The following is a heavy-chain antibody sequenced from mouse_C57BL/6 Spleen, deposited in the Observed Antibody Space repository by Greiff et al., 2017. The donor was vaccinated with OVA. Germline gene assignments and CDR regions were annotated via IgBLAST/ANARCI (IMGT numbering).Heavy chain of an antibody. CDR3: ARGGDGYEDYFDY. D-gene: IGHD2-2*01. V-gene: IGHV1-80*01. CDR2: IYHGDGDT. CDR1: GYAFSSYW. J-gene: IGHJ2*01. Sequence: QVQLQQSGAELVKPGASVKISCKASGYAFSSYWMNWVKQRPGKGLEWIGQIYHGDGDTNYNGKFKGKATLTADKSSSTAYMQLSSLTSEDSAVYFCARGGDGYEDYFDYWGQGTTLTVSS.